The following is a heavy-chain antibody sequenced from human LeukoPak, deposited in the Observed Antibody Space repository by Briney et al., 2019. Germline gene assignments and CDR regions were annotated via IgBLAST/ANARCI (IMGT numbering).Heavy chain of an antibody. D-gene: IGHD3-16*02. J-gene: IGHJ4*02. CDR3: ARSTGPPLAHQYDYVWGSYRQFSYYFDY. CDR2: IKQDGGEK. Sequence: GGSLRLSCAASGFTFSRYWMSWVRQAPGKGLEWVANIKQDGGEKYYVDSVKDRFTISRDNAKKSLCLQMKSLRAEDTAVYYCARSTGPPLAHQYDYVWGSYRQFSYYFDYWGQGTLVTVSS. V-gene: IGHV3-7*05. CDR1: GFTFSRYW.